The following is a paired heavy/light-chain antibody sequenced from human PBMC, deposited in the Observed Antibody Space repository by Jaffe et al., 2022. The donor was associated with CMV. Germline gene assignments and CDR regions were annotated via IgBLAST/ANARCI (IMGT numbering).Light chain of an antibody. CDR2: DVS. V-gene: IGLV2-14*03. Sequence: QSALTQPASVSGSPGQSITISCTGTSSDVGGYNYVSWYQQHPGKAPKLMIYDVSNRPSGVSNRFSGSKSGNTASLTISGLQAEDEADYYCSSYTSSSTLDGYVFGTGTKVTVL. J-gene: IGLJ1*01. CDR3: SSYTSSSTLDGYV. CDR1: SSDVGGYNY.
Heavy chain of an antibody. V-gene: IGHV3-9*01. CDR2: ISWNSGSI. CDR3: AKATGDDYGDRHYYYYYGMDV. D-gene: IGHD4-17*01. J-gene: IGHJ6*02. Sequence: EVQLVESGGGLVQPGRSLRLSCAASGFTFDDYAMHWVRQAPGKGLEWVSGISWNSGSIGYADSVKGRFTISRDNAKNSLYLQMNSLRAEDTALYYCAKATGDDYGDRHYYYYYGMDVWGQGTTVTVSS. CDR1: GFTFDDYA.